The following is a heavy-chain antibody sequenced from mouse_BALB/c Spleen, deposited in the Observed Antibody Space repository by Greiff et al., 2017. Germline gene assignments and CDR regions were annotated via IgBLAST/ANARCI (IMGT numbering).Heavy chain of an antibody. D-gene: IGHD1-1*02. Sequence: EVQLQESGGGLVQPGGSMKLSCVASGFTFSSYWMSWVRQSPEKGLEWVAEIRLKSDNYATHYAESVKGKFTISRDDSKSRLYLQMNSLRAEDTGIYYCTVGYFDVWGAGTTVTVSS. V-gene: IGHV6-6*02. CDR1: GFTFSSYW. CDR2: IRLKSDNYAT. J-gene: IGHJ1*01. CDR3: TVGYFDV.